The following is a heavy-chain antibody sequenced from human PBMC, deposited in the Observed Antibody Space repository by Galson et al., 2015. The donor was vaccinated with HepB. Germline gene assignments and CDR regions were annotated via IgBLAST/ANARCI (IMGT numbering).Heavy chain of an antibody. CDR1: GYTFTGYY. J-gene: IGHJ6*03. D-gene: IGHD6-19*01. Sequence: SVKVSCKASGYTFTGYYMHWVRQAPGQGLEWMGRINPNSGGTNYAQKFQGRVTMTRDTSISTAYMELSRLRSDDTAVYYCALFVYSSGSDPRGGYYYYMDVWGKGTTVTVSS. CDR3: ALFVYSSGSDPRGGYYYYMDV. CDR2: INPNSGGT. V-gene: IGHV1-2*06.